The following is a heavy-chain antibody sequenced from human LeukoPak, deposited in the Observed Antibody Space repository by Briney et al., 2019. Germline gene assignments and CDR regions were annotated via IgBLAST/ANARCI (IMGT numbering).Heavy chain of an antibody. D-gene: IGHD3-3*01. Sequence: SETLSLTCTVSGDSISSRSYYWGWIRQPPGKGLEWIGSIYYSGSTNYNPSLKSRVTISVDTSKNQFSLKLSSVTAADTAVYYCARSTSYDFWSGYPYYYYYMDVWGKGTTVTVSS. CDR1: GDSISSRSYY. J-gene: IGHJ6*03. V-gene: IGHV4-39*07. CDR3: ARSTSYDFWSGYPYYYYYMDV. CDR2: IYYSGST.